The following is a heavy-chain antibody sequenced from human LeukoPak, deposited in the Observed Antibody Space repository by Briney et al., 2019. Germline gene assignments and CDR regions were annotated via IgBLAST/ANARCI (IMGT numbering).Heavy chain of an antibody. CDR3: ARAGYCTSNSCYSPNFYYMNV. Sequence: GGPLRLSCAASGFTFRSYRMSWVRQAPGKGLEWVANIKEDANEEYYVDSVRALFIISRDNAKNSLFLQMYGLRAKDTAVYYCARAGYCTSNSCYSPNFYYMNVWGKGPRSPSP. CDR1: GFTFRSYR. D-gene: IGHD2-2*01. J-gene: IGHJ6*03. V-gene: IGHV3-7*01. CDR2: IKEDANEE.